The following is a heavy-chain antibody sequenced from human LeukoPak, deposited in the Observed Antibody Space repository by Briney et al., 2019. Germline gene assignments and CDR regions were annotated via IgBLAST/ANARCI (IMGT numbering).Heavy chain of an antibody. CDR3: ARDGTYGDYNYYYGLDV. CDR2: ISGSSSTI. D-gene: IGHD4-17*01. V-gene: IGHV3-48*02. J-gene: IGHJ6*02. CDR1: GFTFSPYF. Sequence: GGSLRLSCAASGFTFSPYFMNWVRQAPGKELEWVSYISGSSSTIYYADSVKGRFTISRDNAKNSLYLQMNSLRDEDTAVYYCARDGTYGDYNYYYGLDVWGQGAPVTVSS.